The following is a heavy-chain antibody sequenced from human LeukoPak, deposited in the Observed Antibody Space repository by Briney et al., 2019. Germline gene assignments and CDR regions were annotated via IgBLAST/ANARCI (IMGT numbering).Heavy chain of an antibody. D-gene: IGHD2-15*01. CDR2: IYTSGST. V-gene: IGHV4-4*07. CDR3: AREGWVVAAGYYYYMDV. CDR1: GGSISSYY. Sequence: PSETLSLTCTVSGGSISSYYWSWIRQPAGKGLEWIGRIYTSGSTNYNPSLKSRVTISVDTSKNQFSLKLSSVTAADTAVYYCAREGWVVAAGYYYYMDVWGKGTTVTVSS. J-gene: IGHJ6*03.